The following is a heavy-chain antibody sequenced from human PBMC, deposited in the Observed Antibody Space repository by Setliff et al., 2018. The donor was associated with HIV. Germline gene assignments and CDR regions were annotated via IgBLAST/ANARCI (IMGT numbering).Heavy chain of an antibody. CDR1: GGSISISNYY. J-gene: IGHJ6*04. D-gene: IGHD6-19*01. CDR3: ASPFGAVAGTMDV. CDR2: IYHSGST. Sequence: SETLSLTCSVSGGSISISNYYWGWIRQSPGKRLEWIGSIYHSGSTYYNPSLKSRVTISVDTSKTHFSLKLTSVTAADTALYYCASPFGAVAGTMDVWGKGTTVTVSS. V-gene: IGHV4-39*02.